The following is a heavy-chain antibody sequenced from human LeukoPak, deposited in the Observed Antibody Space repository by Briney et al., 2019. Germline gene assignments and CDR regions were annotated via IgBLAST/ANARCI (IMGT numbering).Heavy chain of an antibody. J-gene: IGHJ6*02. D-gene: IGHD6-19*01. CDR3: ARCYDSSGWFGYYGMDV. Sequence: PSETLSLTCTVSGGSISGYYWSWIRQPPGKGLEWIGYIHYSGSTNYNPSLKSRVTISVDTSKNQFSLKLSSVTAADTAVYYCARCYDSSGWFGYYGMDVWGQGTTVTVSS. V-gene: IGHV4-59*08. CDR2: IHYSGST. CDR1: GGSISGYY.